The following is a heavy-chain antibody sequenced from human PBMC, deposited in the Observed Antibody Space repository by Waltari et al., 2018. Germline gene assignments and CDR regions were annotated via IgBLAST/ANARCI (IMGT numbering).Heavy chain of an antibody. J-gene: IGHJ5*02. D-gene: IGHD1-26*01. CDR1: GNTLTGLS. CDR2: VDPQDGET. V-gene: IGHV1-24*01. CDR3: ATSGTYYFHWFDP. Sequence: QVQLVQSGAEVKKPGASVKVSCKVSGNTLTGLSMHWVRQAPGTGLEWMGGVDPQDGETIYAQKVQGRVTMTEETSTDTAYMELSSLRSDDTAVYYCATSGTYYFHWFDPWGQGTLVTVSS.